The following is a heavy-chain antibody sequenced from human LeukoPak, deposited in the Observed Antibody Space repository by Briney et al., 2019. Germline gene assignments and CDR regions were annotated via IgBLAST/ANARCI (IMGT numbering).Heavy chain of an antibody. V-gene: IGHV4-39*07. CDR1: GGSLISTDHH. CDR2: MSHSGTT. J-gene: IGHJ4*02. Sequence: SETLSLTCVVSGGSLISTDHHWGWIRQTPGKGLEWIGSMSHSGTTYYNPSLMSRVTMSVDTSKNYFSLQLSSVTAADTAVYFCASDWAPGQGRMFDHWGQGTLVTVSS. CDR3: ASDWAPGQGRMFDH. D-gene: IGHD3-16*01.